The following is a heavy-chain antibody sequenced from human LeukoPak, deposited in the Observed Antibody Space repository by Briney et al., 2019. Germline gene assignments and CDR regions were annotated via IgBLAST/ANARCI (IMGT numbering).Heavy chain of an antibody. V-gene: IGHV3-9*01. CDR2: ISWNSGRI. CDR1: GFTFSSYA. Sequence: GGSLRLSCAATGFTFSSYAMSWVRQAPGKGLEWVSGISWNSGRIGYADSVKGRFTISRDNAKNSLYLQMNSLRAEDTALYYCVKDRVWFGELLNPLFDNWGQGTRVTVSS. J-gene: IGHJ4*02. CDR3: VKDRVWFGELLNPLFDN. D-gene: IGHD3-10*01.